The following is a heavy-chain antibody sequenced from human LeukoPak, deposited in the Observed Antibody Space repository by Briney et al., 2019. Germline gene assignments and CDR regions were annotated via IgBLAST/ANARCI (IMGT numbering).Heavy chain of an antibody. CDR2: IYYSGST. CDR1: GGSISSYY. D-gene: IGHD6-19*01. J-gene: IGHJ6*02. CDR3: ARRPGIAVSRDYYYGMDV. Sequence: SETLSLTCTVSGGSISSYYWSWIRQPPGKGLEWIGYIYYSGSTNYNPSLKSRVTISVDTSKNQFSLKLSSVTAADTAVYYCARRPGIAVSRDYYYGMDVWGQGTTVTVSS. V-gene: IGHV4-59*08.